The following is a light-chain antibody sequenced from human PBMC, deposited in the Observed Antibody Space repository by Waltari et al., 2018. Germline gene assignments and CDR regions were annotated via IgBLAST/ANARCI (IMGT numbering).Light chain of an antibody. Sequence: EIVMTQSPVTLSLSPGERATLSCRASQSISTNLAWYQLKPGQAPRLLIYSAATRDTGIPLRFSGSVSETEFTLTINSLQSEDFAVYSCQQYSHLPRTFGQGTKVEI. J-gene: IGKJ1*01. CDR1: QSISTN. CDR2: SAA. CDR3: QQYSHLPRT. V-gene: IGKV3-15*01.